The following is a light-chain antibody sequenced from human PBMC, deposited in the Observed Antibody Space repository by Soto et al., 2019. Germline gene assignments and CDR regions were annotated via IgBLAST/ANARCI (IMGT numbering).Light chain of an antibody. V-gene: IGLV1-44*01. Sequence: QSVLTQPPSTSGTPGQRVTISCSGSSSNIGSNTVHWYQQIPGTAPKLLIYTNNQRSSGVSVRFSGSKSDTSASLVISGLQSEDEADYYCATWDNGLTGVVFGGGTKVTVL. J-gene: IGLJ2*01. CDR2: TNN. CDR3: ATWDNGLTGVV. CDR1: SSNIGSNT.